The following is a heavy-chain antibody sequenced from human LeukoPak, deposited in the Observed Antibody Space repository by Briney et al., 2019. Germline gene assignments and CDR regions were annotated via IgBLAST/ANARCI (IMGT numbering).Heavy chain of an antibody. CDR2: IDYSGNT. J-gene: IGHJ4*02. CDR1: GASIRSGSLY. Sequence: SETLSLTCTASGASIRSGSLYWGWIRQPPGKGLEWIGNIDYSGNTYYNPSLKSRVTISVDTSKNQFSLELNSVTAADTAVYYCARGGYDSSGYYSPYYFDYWGQGTLVTVSS. V-gene: IGHV4-39*07. D-gene: IGHD3-22*01. CDR3: ARGGYDSSGYYSPYYFDY.